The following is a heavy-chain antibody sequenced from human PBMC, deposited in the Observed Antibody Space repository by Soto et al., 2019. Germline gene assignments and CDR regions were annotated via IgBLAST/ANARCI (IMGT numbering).Heavy chain of an antibody. J-gene: IGHJ4*02. CDR1: GFTFSYYE. D-gene: IGHD2-15*01. Sequence: PGGSLRLSCAASGFTFSYYEMHWVRQAPGKGLEWVAVVSPEETIKIYSESAKGRFTVSRDNSKSTLYLQMDSLRPDDTAVYYCARGRCSATYCYSNFDSWGQGTLVTVSS. V-gene: IGHV3-30-3*01. CDR3: ARGRCSATYCYSNFDS. CDR2: VSPEETIK.